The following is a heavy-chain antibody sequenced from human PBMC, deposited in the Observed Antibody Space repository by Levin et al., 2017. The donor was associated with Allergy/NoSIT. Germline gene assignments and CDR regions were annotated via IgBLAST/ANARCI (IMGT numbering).Heavy chain of an antibody. CDR3: TRHGIYGCNSHGCYTSFHYYGMDV. CDR2: IYPGESRS. Sequence: VASVKVSCKGSGYSFTNYWIGWVRQMPGKGLEWMGIIYPGESRSIYSPSFQGQVAMSVDNSFSAAYLQWSSLKASDTAIYYCTRHGIYGCNSHGCYTSFHYYGMDVWGQGTTVTVFS. D-gene: IGHD2-2*02. J-gene: IGHJ6*02. V-gene: IGHV5-51*01. CDR1: GYSFTNYW.